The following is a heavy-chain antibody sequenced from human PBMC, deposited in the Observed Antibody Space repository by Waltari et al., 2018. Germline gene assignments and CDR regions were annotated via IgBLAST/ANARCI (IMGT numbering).Heavy chain of an antibody. J-gene: IGHJ6*02. V-gene: IGHV1-3*01. CDR1: GYTFSNFA. Sequence: QVQLVQSGAEVKKPGASVKVSCTASGYTFSNFAIHWVRQAPGQRLEWMGWITAGNDNTKYSQKFQGRLTITRDTSASTAYMELSSLTSEDTAVYYCAAFTSGWSYGMDVWGQGTTVTVSS. CDR3: AAFTSGWSYGMDV. CDR2: ITAGNDNT. D-gene: IGHD6-19*01.